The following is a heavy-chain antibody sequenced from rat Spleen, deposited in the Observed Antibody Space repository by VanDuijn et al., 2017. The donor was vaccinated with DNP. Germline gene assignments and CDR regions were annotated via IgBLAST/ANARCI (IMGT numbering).Heavy chain of an antibody. V-gene: IGHV1-43*01. J-gene: IGHJ3*01. CDR1: GYTFTSYA. Sequence: QVQLQQSGAELAKPGSSVKISCKASGYTFTSYAMHWIKQTTGQGLEYIGYIYTGSGGTNYNEKFRGKATLTVDKSSSTAFMQLSSLTPDDSAVYYCARSWVGVRGIWFAYWGQGTLVTVSS. CDR2: IYTGSGGT. D-gene: IGHD4-3*01. CDR3: ARSWVGVRGIWFAY.